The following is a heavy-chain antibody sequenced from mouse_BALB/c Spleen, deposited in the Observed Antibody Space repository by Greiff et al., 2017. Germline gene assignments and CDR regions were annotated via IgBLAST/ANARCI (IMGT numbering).Heavy chain of an antibody. CDR3: ASNYYGYDGFAY. J-gene: IGHJ3*01. CDR2: IWSGGST. CDR1: GFSLTSYG. D-gene: IGHD2-2*01. Sequence: QVQLQQSGPGLVQPSQSLSITCTVSGFSLTSYGVHWVRQSPGKGLEWLGVIWSGGSTDYNAAFISRLSISKDNSKSQVFFKMNSLQANDTAIYYCASNYYGYDGFAYWGQGTLVTVSA. V-gene: IGHV2-2*02.